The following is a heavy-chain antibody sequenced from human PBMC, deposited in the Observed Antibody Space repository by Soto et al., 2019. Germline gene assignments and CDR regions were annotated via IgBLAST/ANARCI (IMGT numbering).Heavy chain of an antibody. D-gene: IGHD2-21*02. CDR3: ARSHGGNSGVGAFYI. CDR1: GYSFTSYL. J-gene: IGHJ3*02. CDR2: IYPGDSDT. V-gene: IGHV5-51*01. Sequence: GESLKISCKGSGYSFTSYLIGWVRQMPGKGLEWMGIIYPGDSDTRYSPSFQGQVTISADKSISTAYLQWSSLKASDTAMYYCARSHGGNSGVGAFYIWGQGTMVTVSS.